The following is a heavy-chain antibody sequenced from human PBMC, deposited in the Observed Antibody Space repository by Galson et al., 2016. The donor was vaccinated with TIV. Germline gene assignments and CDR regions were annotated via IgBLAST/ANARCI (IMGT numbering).Heavy chain of an antibody. Sequence: SLRLSCAASGFTVSSNYMSWVRQALGKGLEWVSVISAGDITYYTYSVKGRFTISRDNSKNTLLLQMNSLRAEDTAVYYCARSYESSGNRGRFDHWGQGTLVTVSS. CDR1: GFTVSSNY. CDR2: ISAGDIT. J-gene: IGHJ4*02. D-gene: IGHD3-22*01. V-gene: IGHV3-66*01. CDR3: ARSYESSGNRGRFDH.